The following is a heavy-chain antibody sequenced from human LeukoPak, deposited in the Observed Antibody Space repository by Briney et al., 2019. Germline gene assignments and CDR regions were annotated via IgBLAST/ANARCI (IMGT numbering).Heavy chain of an antibody. V-gene: IGHV4-4*07. CDR2: IYTSGST. CDR3: ARESFYYFDY. Sequence: PSETLSVTCTVSGGSISSYYWSWIRQPAGKGLEWIGRIYTSGSTSYNPSLKSRVTISVDTSKNQFSLKLSSVTAADTAVYYCARESFYYFDYWGQGTLVTVSS. J-gene: IGHJ4*02. CDR1: GGSISSYY.